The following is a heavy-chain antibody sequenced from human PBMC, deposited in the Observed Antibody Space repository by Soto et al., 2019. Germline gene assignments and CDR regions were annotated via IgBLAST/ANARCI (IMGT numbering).Heavy chain of an antibody. CDR2: ISGSGDYT. J-gene: IGHJ4*02. CDR1: GFTFSSYA. V-gene: IGHV3-23*01. Sequence: EVQLLESGGGLVQPGGSVRLSCAASGFTFSSYAMSWVFQAPGKGLEWVSGISGSGDYTYYADSVKGRFTISRDNSKNTVLLQMNSLRDEDTAVYYFGKDPRGPDYWGQGTMVTVSS. CDR3: GKDPRGPDY.